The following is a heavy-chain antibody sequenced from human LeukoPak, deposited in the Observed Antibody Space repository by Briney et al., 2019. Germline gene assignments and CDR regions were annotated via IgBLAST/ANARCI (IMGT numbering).Heavy chain of an antibody. V-gene: IGHV3-48*01. D-gene: IGHD3-3*01. CDR3: ARDRDYAFDM. J-gene: IGHJ3*02. CDR1: GFTFSSYS. Sequence: GGSLRLSCTASGFTFSSYSMNWVRQAPGKGLEWVSYISGDTISYADSVKGRFTISRDNAKNLLYLQMNSMRAEDTSVYYCARDRDYAFDMWGQGTMVTVSS. CDR2: ISGDTI.